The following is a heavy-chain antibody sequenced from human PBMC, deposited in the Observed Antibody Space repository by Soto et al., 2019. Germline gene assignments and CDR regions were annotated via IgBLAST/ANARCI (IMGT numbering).Heavy chain of an antibody. CDR3: AKASQQFYDY. Sequence: PGGSLRLSCAASGFTFSSYAMSWVRQAPGKGLEWVSAIYGSDTSTKYADSVKGRFTISRDNSKNTLYLHMNSLRGEDTALYYCAKASQQFYDYWGQGTLVTVSS. CDR2: IYGSDTST. CDR1: GFTFSSYA. J-gene: IGHJ4*02. V-gene: IGHV3-23*01. D-gene: IGHD6-13*01.